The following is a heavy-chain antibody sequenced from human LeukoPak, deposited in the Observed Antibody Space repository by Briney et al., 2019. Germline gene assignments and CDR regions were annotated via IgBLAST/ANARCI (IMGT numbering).Heavy chain of an antibody. Sequence: GGSLRLSCAASGFTFSSYGMHWVRQAPGKGLEWVSAISGSGGSTYYADSVKGRFTISRDNSKNTLYLQMNSLRAEDTAVYYCAKDLSVNYYGSGSYSLRRYFDYWGQGTLVTVSS. V-gene: IGHV3-23*01. CDR3: AKDLSVNYYGSGSYSLRRYFDY. CDR1: GFTFSSYG. D-gene: IGHD3-10*01. CDR2: ISGSGGST. J-gene: IGHJ4*02.